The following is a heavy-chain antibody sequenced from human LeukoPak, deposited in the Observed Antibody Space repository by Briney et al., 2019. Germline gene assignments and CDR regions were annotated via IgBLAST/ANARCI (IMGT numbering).Heavy chain of an antibody. CDR3: ARDSSGEAAGY. Sequence: ASVKVSCKASGYTFTTYYMHWVRQAPGQGLEWMGIINPSGGSTSYAQKFQGRVTMTRDTSTSTVYMELSSLRSEDTAVYYCARDSSGEAAGYWGQGTLVTVSS. D-gene: IGHD2-15*01. V-gene: IGHV1-46*01. CDR1: GYTFTTYY. J-gene: IGHJ4*02. CDR2: INPSGGST.